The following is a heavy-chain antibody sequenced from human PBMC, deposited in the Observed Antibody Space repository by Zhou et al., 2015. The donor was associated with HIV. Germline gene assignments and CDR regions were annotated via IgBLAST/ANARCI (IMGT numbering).Heavy chain of an antibody. CDR2: TYNGYT. CDR1: GYTLGNYG. D-gene: IGHD4/OR15-4a*01. CDR3: MLTLLVDY. J-gene: IGHJ4*02. Sequence: QVQLVQSATEVKKSGASVKVSCKASGYTLGNYGVSWVRQAPGKGLEWMGWTYNGYTKYAPKFQDRVTMTTDTSTSTAYMEMRSLTSDCARDSTSMLTLLVDYWGQGTLVIVSA. V-gene: IGHV1-18*01.